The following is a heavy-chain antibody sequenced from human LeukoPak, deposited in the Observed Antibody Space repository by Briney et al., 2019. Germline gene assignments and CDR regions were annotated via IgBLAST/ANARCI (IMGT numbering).Heavy chain of an antibody. D-gene: IGHD2-2*03. CDR2: IFYNGRI. Sequence: SETLSLTCSVSGGSINTRSYYWGWIRQPPGKRLEWIGYIFYNGRINYNPSLRSRLTITVDTSENQFSLRLSSVTAADTAVYYCARHGSTDYFDYWGQGTLVTVSS. CDR1: GGSINTRSYY. J-gene: IGHJ4*02. V-gene: IGHV4-61*05. CDR3: ARHGSTDYFDY.